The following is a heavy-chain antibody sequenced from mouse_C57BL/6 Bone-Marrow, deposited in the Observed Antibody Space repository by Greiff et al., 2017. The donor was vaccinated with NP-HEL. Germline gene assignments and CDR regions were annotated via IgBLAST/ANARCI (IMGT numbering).Heavy chain of an antibody. CDR1: GYTFTSYW. CDR2: IYPGNSDT. Sequence: VHVKQSGTVLARPGASVKMSCKTSGYTFTSYWMHWVKQRPGQGLEWIGAIYPGNSDTSYNQKFKGKAKLTAVTSASTAYMELSSLTNEDSAVYYCTGELRLLAWFAYWGQGTLVTVSA. D-gene: IGHD3-2*02. V-gene: IGHV1-5*01. CDR3: TGELRLLAWFAY. J-gene: IGHJ3*01.